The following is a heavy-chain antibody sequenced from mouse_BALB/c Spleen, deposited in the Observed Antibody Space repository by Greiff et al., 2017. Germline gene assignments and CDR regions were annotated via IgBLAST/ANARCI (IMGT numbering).Heavy chain of an antibody. V-gene: IGHV14-3*02. Sequence: EVQLQQSGAELVKPGASVKLSCTASGFNIKDTYMHWVKQRPEQGLEWIGRIDPANGNTKYDPKFQGKATITADTSSNTAYLQLSSLTSEDTAVYYCASAPLYAWCAYWGQGTLVTVSA. CDR3: ASAPLYAWCAY. CDR1: GFNIKDTY. J-gene: IGHJ3*01. D-gene: IGHD1-1*01. CDR2: IDPANGNT.